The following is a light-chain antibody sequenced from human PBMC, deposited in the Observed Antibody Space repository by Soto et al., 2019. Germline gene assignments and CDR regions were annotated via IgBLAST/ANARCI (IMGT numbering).Light chain of an antibody. J-gene: IGKJ1*01. Sequence: DIHMNHNPSSLSASVGYKVTMTCQASQDISNYLNWYQQKPGKAPQLLIFAASSLQSGVPSRFSGSESGTDFTLTISSLQPEDFATYYCQQSYSTPRPFGQGGKVDI. V-gene: IGKV1-39*01. CDR2: AAS. CDR3: QQSYSTPRP. CDR1: QDISNY.